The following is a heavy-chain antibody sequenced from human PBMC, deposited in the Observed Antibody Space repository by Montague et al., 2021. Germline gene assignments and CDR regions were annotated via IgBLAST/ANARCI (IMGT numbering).Heavy chain of an antibody. D-gene: IGHD3-10*01. V-gene: IGHV4-34*01. J-gene: IGHJ6*02. CDR3: ARDTWFRENLSSLYYYGIDV. CDR2: INHSVDA. CDR1: GGPFSGYF. Sequence: SETLSLTCGVYGGPFSGYFWTWIRQPLGKGLEWVGEINHSVDANYNPSLESCVTMTVDTSKRQFSLRLTSLTAADTAIYYCARDTWFRENLSSLYYYGIDVWGQGTTVTVSS.